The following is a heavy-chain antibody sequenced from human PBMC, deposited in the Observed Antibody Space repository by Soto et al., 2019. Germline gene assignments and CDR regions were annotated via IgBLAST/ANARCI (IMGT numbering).Heavy chain of an antibody. CDR1: GGSFSGYY. J-gene: IGHJ6*02. CDR2: INHSGST. Sequence: ETLSLTCAVYGGSFSGYYWSWIRQPPGKGLEWIGEINHSGSTNYNPSLKSRVTISVDTSKNQFSLKLSSVTAADTAVYYCARRMDYYYGMDVSGQGTTVTVSS. V-gene: IGHV4-34*01. D-gene: IGHD2-8*01. CDR3: ARRMDYYYGMDV.